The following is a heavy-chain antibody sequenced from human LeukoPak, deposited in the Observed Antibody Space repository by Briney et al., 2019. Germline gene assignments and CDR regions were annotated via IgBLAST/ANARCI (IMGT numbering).Heavy chain of an antibody. D-gene: IGHD2-2*01. V-gene: IGHV1-18*04. CDR1: GYTFTSYG. CDR2: ISAYNGNT. CDR3: ARALYQYCSSTSCPTAFDY. J-gene: IGHJ4*02. Sequence: ASVKVSCKASGYTFTSYGISWVRRAPGQGLEWMGWISAYNGNTNYAQKLQGRVTMTTDTSTSTVYMELRSLRSDDTAVYYCARALYQYCSSTSCPTAFDYWGQGTLVTVSS.